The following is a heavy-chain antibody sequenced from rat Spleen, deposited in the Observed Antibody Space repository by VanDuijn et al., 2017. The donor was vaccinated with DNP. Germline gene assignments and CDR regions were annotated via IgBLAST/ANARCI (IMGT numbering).Heavy chain of an antibody. CDR1: GFTFIDYY. V-gene: IGHV5-22*01. J-gene: IGHJ2*01. CDR2: IGSDGYAP. Sequence: EVQLVESGGGLVQPGRSLKLSCAASGFTFIDYYMACVRQAPTKGLEWVAYIGSDGYAPYYGDSVKGRFTISRDNAKSTLYLQMNSLRSEDMATYYCVRWNSGHFDYWGQGVMVTVSS. CDR3: VRWNSGHFDY. D-gene: IGHD4-3*01.